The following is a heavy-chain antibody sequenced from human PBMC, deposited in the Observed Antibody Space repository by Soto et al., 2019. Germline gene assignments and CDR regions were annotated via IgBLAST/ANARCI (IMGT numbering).Heavy chain of an antibody. V-gene: IGHV3-15*07. Sequence: EVQLVESGGGLVEPGGSLRLSCAASGFTFTNAWLNWVRQAPGKGLEWVGRMKSKNDGGTTDYAAPVTGSFTISRDDSDNTGYLQRNSLKTEDTGMCDWAADLPGGWAHAFDYLGQGTLVP. CDR1: GFTFTNAW. CDR3: AADLPGGWAHAFDY. D-gene: IGHD2-8*02. CDR2: MKSKNDGGTT. J-gene: IGHJ4*02.